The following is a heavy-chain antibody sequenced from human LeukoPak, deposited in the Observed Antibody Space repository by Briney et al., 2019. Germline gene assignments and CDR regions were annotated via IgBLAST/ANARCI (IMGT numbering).Heavy chain of an antibody. V-gene: IGHV1-18*01. D-gene: IGHD1-26*01. CDR1: GYTFTRYG. CDR3: ASSEWRYSGSYYYYMDV. CDR2: ISAENGNT. J-gene: IGHJ6*03. Sequence: ASVKVSCKASGYTFTRYGISWVRQAPGQGLEWMGWISAENGNTNYAQKLQGRVTITADKSTSTAYMELSSLRSEDTAVYYCASSEWRYSGSYYYYMDVWGKGTTVTVSS.